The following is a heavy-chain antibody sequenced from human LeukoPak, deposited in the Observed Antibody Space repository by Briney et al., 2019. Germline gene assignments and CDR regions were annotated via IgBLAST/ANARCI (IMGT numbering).Heavy chain of an antibody. J-gene: IGHJ6*02. CDR1: GFTFSSYA. CDR3: ARDLPSDGGSYPHYGMDV. CDR2: ISGSGGST. D-gene: IGHD1-26*01. Sequence: TGGSLRLSCAASGFTFSSYAMSWVRQAPGKGLEWVSAISGSGGSTYYADSVKGRFTISRDNSKNTLYLQMNSLRAEDTAVYYCARDLPSDGGSYPHYGMDVWGQGTTVTVSS. V-gene: IGHV3-23*01.